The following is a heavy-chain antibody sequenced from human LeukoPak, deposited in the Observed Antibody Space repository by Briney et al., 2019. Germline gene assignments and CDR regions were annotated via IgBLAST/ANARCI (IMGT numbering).Heavy chain of an antibody. CDR2: IFYSGGT. Sequence: SETLSLTCTVSGGSISSYYWSWIRQPPGKGLEWIGYIFYSGGTNYNPSLKSRVTISVDTSKNQFSLKLSSVTAADTAVYYCAREYYYDSSMPAFDIWGQGTMVTVSS. CDR3: AREYYYDSSMPAFDI. V-gene: IGHV4-59*01. D-gene: IGHD3-22*01. J-gene: IGHJ3*02. CDR1: GGSISSYY.